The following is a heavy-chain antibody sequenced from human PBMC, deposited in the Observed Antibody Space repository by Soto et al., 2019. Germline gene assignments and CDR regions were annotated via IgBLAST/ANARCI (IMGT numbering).Heavy chain of an antibody. D-gene: IGHD4-17*01. CDR2: ISSSSSYI. V-gene: IGHV3-21*01. CDR3: AKNGRDTTLTTLDY. Sequence: GESLRLSFAASGFTFSSYSVSWVRQAPGKGLEWVSSISSSSSYIYYADSVKGRFTISRDNAKNSLYLQMNSLRAEDTAVYYCAKNGRDTTLTTLDYWAQGT. J-gene: IGHJ4*02. CDR1: GFTFSSYS.